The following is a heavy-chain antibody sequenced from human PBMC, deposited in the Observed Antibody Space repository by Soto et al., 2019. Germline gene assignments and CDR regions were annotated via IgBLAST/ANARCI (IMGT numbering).Heavy chain of an antibody. CDR2: MNPNSGNT. D-gene: IGHD3-3*01. Sequence: RASVKVSCKASGYTFTSYDINWVRQATGQGLEWMGWMNPNSGNTGYAQKFQGRVTMTRNTSISTAYMELSSLRSEDTAVYYCARGRGKDFWSGYYYYYYGMDVWGQGTTVTVSS. CDR3: ARGRGKDFWSGYYYYYYGMDV. V-gene: IGHV1-8*01. CDR1: GYTFTSYD. J-gene: IGHJ6*02.